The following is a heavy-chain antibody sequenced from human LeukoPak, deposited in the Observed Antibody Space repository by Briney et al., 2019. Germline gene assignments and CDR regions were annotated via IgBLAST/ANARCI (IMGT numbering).Heavy chain of an antibody. J-gene: IGHJ4*02. CDR3: ARDPLYYYDSSGQAFDY. CDR1: GFSFSSYI. D-gene: IGHD3-22*01. Sequence: GGSLRLSCAASGFSFSSYIMNWVRQAPGKGLEWVSYISSSSSTIYYADSVKGRFTISRDNAKNSPYLQMNSLRDEDTAVYYCARDPLYYYDSSGQAFDYWGQGTLVTVSS. CDR2: ISSSSSTI. V-gene: IGHV3-48*02.